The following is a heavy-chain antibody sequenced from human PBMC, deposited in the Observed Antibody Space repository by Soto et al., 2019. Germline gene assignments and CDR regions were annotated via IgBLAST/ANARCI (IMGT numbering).Heavy chain of an antibody. CDR2: IYSGGST. D-gene: IGHD4-17*01. J-gene: IGHJ4*02. CDR1: GFTVSSNY. V-gene: IGHV3-66*01. Sequence: GGSLRLSCAASGFTVSSNYMSWVRQAPGKGLEWVSVIYSGGSTYYADSVKGRFTISRDNSKNTLYLQMNSLRAEDTAVYYCARDVRVTTLYYFDYWGQGTLVTVSS. CDR3: ARDVRVTTLYYFDY.